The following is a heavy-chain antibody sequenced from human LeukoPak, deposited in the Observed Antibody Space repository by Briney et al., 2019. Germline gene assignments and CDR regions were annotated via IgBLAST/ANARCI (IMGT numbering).Heavy chain of an antibody. CDR1: GGTFSSYA. CDR2: IIPIFGTA. Sequence: GASVKVSCKASGGTFSSYAISWVRQAPGQGLEWVGGIIPIFGTANYAQKFQGRVTITADESTSTAYMELSSLRSEDTAVYYCARRTSVGATAVYYFDYWGQGTLVTVSS. V-gene: IGHV1-69*13. CDR3: ARRTSVGATAVYYFDY. D-gene: IGHD1-26*01. J-gene: IGHJ4*02.